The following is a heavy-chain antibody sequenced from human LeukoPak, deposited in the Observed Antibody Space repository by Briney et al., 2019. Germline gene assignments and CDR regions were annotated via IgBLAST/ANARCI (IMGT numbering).Heavy chain of an antibody. CDR1: GFSFDYYA. D-gene: IGHD5-18*01. Sequence: GGSLRLACAASGFSFDYYAMSWVRHAPGKGLEWVSGINWSGVSTGYADSVKGRFTTSRDNTKNSLFLQLNSLRAEDTAFYYCAKGKDTLNPYWYFDVWGRGTLVSVSS. V-gene: IGHV3-20*04. J-gene: IGHJ2*01. CDR2: INWSGVST. CDR3: AKGKDTLNPYWYFDV.